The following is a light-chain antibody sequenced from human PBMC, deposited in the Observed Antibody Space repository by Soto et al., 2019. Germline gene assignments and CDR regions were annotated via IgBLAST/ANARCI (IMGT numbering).Light chain of an antibody. V-gene: IGKV3-15*01. CDR1: QSVSSN. Sequence: EIVMTQSPDTLSVSPGERATLSGRASQSVSSNLAWYQQTPGKAPRLLIYGASSRATGIPARFSGSGSGTEFTLTISSLQSEDFAVYYCQQYNKWPPYTCGQGTKLEIK. CDR3: QQYNKWPPYT. CDR2: GAS. J-gene: IGKJ2*01.